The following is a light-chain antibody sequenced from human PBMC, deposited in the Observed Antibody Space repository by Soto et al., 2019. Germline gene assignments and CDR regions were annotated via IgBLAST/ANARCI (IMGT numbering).Light chain of an antibody. V-gene: IGKV1-16*02. Sequence: DIKMTQSPSSLSASIGDRVTITCRASQGINNYLAWFQQKPGRAPKSLIYAASSLKSGVPSKFSGSGSGTDFTLTINNLQPEDFATYYCQQYNSYPLTFGQGTRLEIK. J-gene: IGKJ5*01. CDR1: QGINNY. CDR3: QQYNSYPLT. CDR2: AAS.